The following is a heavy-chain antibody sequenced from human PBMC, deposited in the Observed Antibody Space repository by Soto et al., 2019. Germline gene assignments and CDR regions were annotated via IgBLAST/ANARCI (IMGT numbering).Heavy chain of an antibody. CDR2: ISGSGGST. D-gene: IGHD2-2*01. V-gene: IGHV3-23*01. J-gene: IGHJ4*02. CDR1: EFTFSTHA. CDR3: AKAGHCVSASCYFPFDS. Sequence: EVQLLESGGGLVQPGGSLRLSCAASEFTFSTHAMTWVRQAPGKGLEWVSTISGSGGSTYYADSVKGRFTISRDNSKNGLYLQMISQRAEDAAVYSCAKAGHCVSASCYFPFDSLGQGTLVTVSS.